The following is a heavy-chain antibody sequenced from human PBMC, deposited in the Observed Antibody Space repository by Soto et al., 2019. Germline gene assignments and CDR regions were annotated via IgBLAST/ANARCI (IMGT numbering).Heavy chain of an antibody. Sequence: PSETLSLTCAVSGGSISSSNWWSWVRQPPGKGLEWIGEIYHSGSTNYNPSLKSRVTISADTSNNQLSLRLSSVTAADTAVFHCMNYKSGWEYWGQGTVVTVSS. V-gene: IGHV4-4*02. CDR1: GGSISSSNW. J-gene: IGHJ4*02. CDR2: IYHSGST. D-gene: IGHD6-19*01. CDR3: MNYKSGWEY.